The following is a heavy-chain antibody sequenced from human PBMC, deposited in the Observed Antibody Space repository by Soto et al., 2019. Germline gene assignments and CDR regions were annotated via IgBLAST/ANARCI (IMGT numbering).Heavy chain of an antibody. J-gene: IGHJ6*02. CDR1: GFSVSSNY. CDR2: IYSGGNT. Sequence: HPGGSLRLSCAASGFSVSSNYMSWVRQAPGKGLEWVSVIYSGGNTNYADSVKGRFTISRDISKNTVYLQMNSLRAEDTAVYYCARARSGNYFYYGLDVWGQGTTVTVSS. CDR3: ARARSGNYFYYGLDV. V-gene: IGHV3-53*01. D-gene: IGHD1-26*01.